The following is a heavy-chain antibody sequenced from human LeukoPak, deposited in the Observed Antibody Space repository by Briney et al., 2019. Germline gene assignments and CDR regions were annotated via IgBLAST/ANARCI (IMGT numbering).Heavy chain of an antibody. D-gene: IGHD6-19*01. CDR3: ARDPVHSSGWFAVSYYYMDV. CDR1: GFTFDDYA. Sequence: GGSLRLSCAASGFTFDDYAMHWVRQAPGKGLEWVANVKQDGSEEFYVDSVKGRFTISRDNAKNSLYLQMNSLRAEDTAVYYCARDPVHSSGWFAVSYYYMDVWGKGTTVTVSS. J-gene: IGHJ6*03. CDR2: VKQDGSEE. V-gene: IGHV3-7*01.